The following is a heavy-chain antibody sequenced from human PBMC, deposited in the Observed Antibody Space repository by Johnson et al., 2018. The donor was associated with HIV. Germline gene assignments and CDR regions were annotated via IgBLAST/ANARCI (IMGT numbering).Heavy chain of an antibody. D-gene: IGHD4-11*01. CDR2: IWSDGSNK. Sequence: VQLVESGGGVVQPGRSLRLSCAASGITFSASAMHWIRQAPGKGLEWVAVIWSDGSNKYYADSVKGRFSISRDNSKNTLYLQMNKLRAEDTAVYYCARSVHDYSDYLWGRDACDIWGQGTMVIVSS. J-gene: IGHJ3*02. CDR1: GITFSASA. V-gene: IGHV3-30*04. CDR3: ARSVHDYSDYLWGRDACDI.